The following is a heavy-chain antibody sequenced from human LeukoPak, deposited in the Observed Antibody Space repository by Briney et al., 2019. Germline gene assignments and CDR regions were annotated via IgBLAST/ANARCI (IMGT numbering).Heavy chain of an antibody. D-gene: IGHD6-13*01. CDR1: GFTFSSYG. J-gene: IGHJ4*02. CDR2: IRYDGSNK. Sequence: PGGSLRLSCAASGFTFSSYGMHWVRQAPGKGLEWVAFIRYDGSNKYYADSVKGRFTISRDNSKNTLYLQMNSPRAEDTAVYYCAKEPSSSWYYFDYWGQGTLVTVSS. V-gene: IGHV3-30*02. CDR3: AKEPSSSWYYFDY.